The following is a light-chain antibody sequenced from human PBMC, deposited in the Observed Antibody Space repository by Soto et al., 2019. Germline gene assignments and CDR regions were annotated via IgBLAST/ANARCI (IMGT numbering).Light chain of an antibody. CDR1: QSVRSN. CDR3: QQYNNWPIT. Sequence: EVVITQAPATLCLSPVERPSLCCTASQSVRSNSACQQQPPRQPPRLLIYGASTRATGIHASFSGSASGKEFPLTISSLQYEDFAVYHCQQYNNWPITFGQGTRLEIK. CDR2: GAS. V-gene: IGKV3-15*01. J-gene: IGKJ5*01.